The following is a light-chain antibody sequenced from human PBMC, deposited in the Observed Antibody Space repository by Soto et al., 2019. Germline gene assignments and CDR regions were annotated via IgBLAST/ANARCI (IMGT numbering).Light chain of an antibody. CDR3: HQHESEPAWT. Sequence: EIVLTQSPGTLSLSPGERATLSCRASQSISSSYLAWYQQKPGQAPRLLIYGASGRATGIPDRFSGAGSATDFNLTLSRLGPEDFEVYYCHQHESEPAWTFGQGTKVEIK. CDR2: GAS. V-gene: IGKV3-20*01. J-gene: IGKJ1*01. CDR1: QSISSSY.